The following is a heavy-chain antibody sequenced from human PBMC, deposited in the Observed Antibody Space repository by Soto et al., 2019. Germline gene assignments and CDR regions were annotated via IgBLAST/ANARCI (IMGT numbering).Heavy chain of an antibody. CDR3: TTGRDYGGNFRDF. V-gene: IGHV3-23*01. CDR2: ISGGGGPTYT. J-gene: IGHJ4*02. D-gene: IGHD4-17*01. CDR1: VFTFSTYA. Sequence: VGSLRLSCASSVFTFSTYAMSCVRHSPGKWLEWVSVISGGGGPTYTYYADSVKGRFTISRDNSQNTMFLHMNSLRAEDTAVYYCTTGRDYGGNFRDFWGQGTLVTVSS.